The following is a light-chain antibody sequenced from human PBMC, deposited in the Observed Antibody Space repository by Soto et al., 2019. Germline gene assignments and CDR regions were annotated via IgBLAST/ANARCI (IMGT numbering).Light chain of an antibody. CDR2: DVS. J-gene: IGLJ1*01. Sequence: QSALTQPRSVSGSPGQSVTISCTGTSSDVGLYNYVSWYQQHPGKAPKLIIYDVSKRPSGVPDRFSGSKSGNTASLTISGLQAEDEGEYFCCSYGGSYTPYVFGTGTKMNVL. CDR1: SSDVGLYNY. V-gene: IGLV2-11*01. CDR3: CSYGGSYTPYV.